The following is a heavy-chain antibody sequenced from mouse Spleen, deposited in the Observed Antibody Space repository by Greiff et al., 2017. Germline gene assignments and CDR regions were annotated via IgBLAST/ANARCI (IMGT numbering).Heavy chain of an antibody. J-gene: IGHJ3*01. CDR2: ISYSGST. V-gene: IGHV3-8*02. D-gene: IGHD2-14*01. CDR1: GDSITSGY. Sequence: EVKLVESGPSLVKPSQTLSLTCSVTGDSITSGYWNWIRKFPGNKLEYMGYISYSGSTYYNPSLKSRISITRDTSKNQYYLQLNSVTTEDTATYYCARDRYDGFEFAYWGQGTLVTVSA. CDR3: ARDRYDGFEFAY.